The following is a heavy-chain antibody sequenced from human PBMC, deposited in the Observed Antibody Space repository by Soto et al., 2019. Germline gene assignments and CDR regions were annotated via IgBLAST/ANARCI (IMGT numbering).Heavy chain of an antibody. D-gene: IGHD2-2*01. CDR1: GGTFSSYT. V-gene: IGHV1-69*08. J-gene: IGHJ4*02. Sequence: QVQLVQSGAEVKKPGSSVKVSCKASGGTFSSYTISWVRQAPGQGLEWMGRIIPILGIANYAQKFQGRVTITADKSTSTAYMELSSLRSEDTAVYYCAREQRHCSSTRCLTDYWGQGTLVTVSS. CDR2: IIPILGIA. CDR3: AREQRHCSSTRCLTDY.